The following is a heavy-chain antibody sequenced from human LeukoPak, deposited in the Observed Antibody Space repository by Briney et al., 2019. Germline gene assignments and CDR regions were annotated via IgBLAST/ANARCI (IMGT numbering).Heavy chain of an antibody. CDR1: GFTFSSYS. Sequence: GGSLRLSCAASGFTFSSYSMNWVRQAPGKGLEWVSSISSSSSYIYYADSVKGRFTISRDNAKNSLYLQMNSLRAEDTAVYYCARDQEWFGETNPDYWGQGTLVTVSS. V-gene: IGHV3-21*01. CDR3: ARDQEWFGETNPDY. CDR2: ISSSSSYI. D-gene: IGHD3-10*01. J-gene: IGHJ4*02.